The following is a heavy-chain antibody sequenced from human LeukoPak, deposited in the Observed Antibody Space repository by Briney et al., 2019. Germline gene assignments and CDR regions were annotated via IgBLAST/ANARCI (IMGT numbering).Heavy chain of an antibody. CDR2: IYTSGST. D-gene: IGHD3-22*01. J-gene: IGHJ4*02. V-gene: IGHV4-4*09. CDR3: ARMPADYDSSGYYPD. Sequence: SETLSLTCTVSGGSISGYYWSWIRQPPGKGLEWIGYIYTSGSTNYNPSLKSRVTISVDTSKNQFSLKLSSVTAADTAVYYCARMPADYDSSGYYPDWGQGTLVTVSS. CDR1: GGSISGYY.